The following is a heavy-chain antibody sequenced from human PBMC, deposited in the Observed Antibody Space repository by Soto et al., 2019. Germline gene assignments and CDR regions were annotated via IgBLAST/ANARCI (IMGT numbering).Heavy chain of an antibody. J-gene: IGHJ4*02. D-gene: IGHD3-3*02. Sequence: GGSLRLSCAASGFSLSDHHMDWVRQAPGKGLEWVGRIRNKVNSDTTEYAASAKGRLTISRDDSRNSLFVQMNSLKAEDTAVYYCVRQLGGPNDFWGQGTLVTVSS. CDR1: GFSLSDHH. V-gene: IGHV3-72*01. CDR2: IRNKVNSDTT. CDR3: VRQLGGPNDF.